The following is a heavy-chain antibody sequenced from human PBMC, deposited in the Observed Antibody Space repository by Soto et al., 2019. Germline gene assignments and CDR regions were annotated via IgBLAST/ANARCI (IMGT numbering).Heavy chain of an antibody. J-gene: IGHJ6*02. V-gene: IGHV1-8*01. CDR3: ARDSSAFGRYYYYGMAV. Sequence: ASVKVSCKASGYTFISSEIVWGRQATGQGLEWVGLRNPNTGCTESAGEFQGRGTMTRYISINTAYLELSGLASADTAVYYSARDSSAFGRYYYYGMAVWGQGTTLTVSS. CDR2: RNPNTGCT. D-gene: IGHD3-10*01. CDR1: GYTFISSE.